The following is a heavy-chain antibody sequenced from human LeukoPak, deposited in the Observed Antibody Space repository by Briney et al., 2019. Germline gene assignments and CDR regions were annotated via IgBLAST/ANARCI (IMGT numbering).Heavy chain of an antibody. J-gene: IGHJ4*02. D-gene: IGHD6-13*01. Sequence: PGGSLRLSCAASGFTFSSYAMSWVRQGPGKGLQWVASITAGSNFIDYADSVKGRFTISRDNPRNSLFLQMNTLRADDMGVYYCARQGQQLAPLDFWGQGTLVTVSS. CDR2: ITAGSNFI. V-gene: IGHV3-21*01. CDR3: ARQGQQLAPLDF. CDR1: GFTFSSYA.